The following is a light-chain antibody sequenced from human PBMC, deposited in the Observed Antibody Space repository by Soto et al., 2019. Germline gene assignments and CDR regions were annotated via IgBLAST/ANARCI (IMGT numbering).Light chain of an antibody. V-gene: IGLV1-44*01. CDR2: SNT. Sequence: QSVLTQPPSVSGTPGQTVTLSCSGSSFNIGTYTVNWYQQLPGTAPRLLIYSNTQRPSGVPDRFSGSKSGTSASLAISGLQSEDEGDYYCSTWHDSHLIFGGGTKLTVL. CDR3: STWHDSHLI. CDR1: SFNIGTYT. J-gene: IGLJ2*01.